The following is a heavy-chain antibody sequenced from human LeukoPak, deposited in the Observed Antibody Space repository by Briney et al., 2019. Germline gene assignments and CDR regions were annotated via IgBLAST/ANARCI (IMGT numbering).Heavy chain of an antibody. Sequence: SETLSLTCTVPGYSISSGYYWGWIRQPPGKGLEWIGSIYHSGSTYYNPSLKSRVTLSVDTSKNQFSLKLSSVTAADTAVYYCARVGDSLWFDPWGQGTLVTVSS. V-gene: IGHV4-38-2*02. CDR2: IYHSGST. J-gene: IGHJ5*02. CDR3: ARVGDSLWFDP. CDR1: GYSISSGYY. D-gene: IGHD4-17*01.